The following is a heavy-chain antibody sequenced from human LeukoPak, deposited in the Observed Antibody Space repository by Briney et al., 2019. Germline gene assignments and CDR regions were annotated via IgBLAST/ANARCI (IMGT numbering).Heavy chain of an antibody. D-gene: IGHD6-13*01. J-gene: IGHJ4*02. CDR2: IDPNSGGT. Sequence: ASVKVSCKTSGYTFTGYYIHWMRQAPGQGLEWMGRIDPNSGGTSYAQNFQGRVTMTRDTSISTAYMELTRLRSDDTAIYYCARVGSSSWYSFDYWGQGTLVTVSS. CDR3: ARVGSSSWYSFDY. CDR1: GYTFTGYY. V-gene: IGHV1-2*06.